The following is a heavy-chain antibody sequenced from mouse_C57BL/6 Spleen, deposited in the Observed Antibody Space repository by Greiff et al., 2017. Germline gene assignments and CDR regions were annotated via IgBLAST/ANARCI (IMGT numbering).Heavy chain of an antibody. CDR3: ARAGLVSYWYCDV. CDR1: GYTFTSYW. J-gene: IGHJ1*03. D-gene: IGHD6-2*01. CDR2: IDPTDSYT. Sequence: VQLQQPGAELVMPGASVKLSCKASGYTFTSYWMHWVKQRPGQGLEWIGEIDPTDSYTNYNQKFKGKSTLTVDKSSSTAYMQLSSLTAEDHAVYYCARAGLVSYWYCDVWGTGTTDTVSS. V-gene: IGHV1-69*01.